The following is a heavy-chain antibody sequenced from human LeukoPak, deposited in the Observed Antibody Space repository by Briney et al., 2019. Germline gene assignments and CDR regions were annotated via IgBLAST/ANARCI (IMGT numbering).Heavy chain of an antibody. CDR3: ARVVVGANNWFDP. CDR2: INSDGSSR. D-gene: IGHD1-26*01. J-gene: IGHJ5*02. V-gene: IGHV3-74*01. Sequence: PGGSLRLSCAASGFIFSSYWMHWVRQAPGKGLVWVSRINSDGSSRNYADSVKGRFTISRDNAKNTLYLQMNSLKAEETAVYYCARVVVGANNWFDPWGQGTLVTVSS. CDR1: GFIFSSYW.